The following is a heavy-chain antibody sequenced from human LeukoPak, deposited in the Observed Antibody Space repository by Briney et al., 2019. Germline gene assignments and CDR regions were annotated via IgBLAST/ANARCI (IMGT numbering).Heavy chain of an antibody. D-gene: IGHD5-12*01. J-gene: IGHJ4*02. V-gene: IGHV3-7*01. CDR3: AREIWWRFDY. CDR2: INPDGSEK. CDR1: GFTFINHW. Sequence: GGSLRLSCSASGFTFINHWMSWVRQAPGKGLECVAKINPDGSEKFYMDSVGGRFTISRDNSKNSLYLQLNSLRAEDTAVYYCAREIWWRFDYWGQGSLVTVSS.